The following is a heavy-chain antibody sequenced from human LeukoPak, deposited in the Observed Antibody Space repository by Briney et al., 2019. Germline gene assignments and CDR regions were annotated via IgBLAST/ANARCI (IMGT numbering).Heavy chain of an antibody. CDR1: GFTVSSNY. D-gene: IGHD6-19*01. J-gene: IGHJ4*02. CDR2: IKQDGSEK. V-gene: IGHV3-7*01. CDR3: ATGSRSSGRYYFDY. Sequence: PGGSLRLSCAASGFTVSSNYMSWVRQAPGKGLEWVANIKQDGSEKYYVDSVKGRFTISRDNAKNSLYLQMNSLRAEDTAVYYCATGSRSSGRYYFDYWGQGTLVTVSS.